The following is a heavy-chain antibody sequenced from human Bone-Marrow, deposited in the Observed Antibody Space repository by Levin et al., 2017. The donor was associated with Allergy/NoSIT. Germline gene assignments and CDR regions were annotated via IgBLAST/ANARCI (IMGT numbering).Heavy chain of an antibody. CDR1: GLTFSSYW. D-gene: IGHD3-10*01. Sequence: PGGSLRLSCAASGLTFSSYWMTWVRQGPGKGLEWVANIKEDGSQKYYADSVKGRITVSRDNAKNSLYVQMNSLRAEDTAVYYCAIWFSDVLRSLDLDYWGQGTQVTVSS. J-gene: IGHJ4*02. CDR3: AIWFSDVLRSLDLDY. CDR2: IKEDGSQK. V-gene: IGHV3-7*01.